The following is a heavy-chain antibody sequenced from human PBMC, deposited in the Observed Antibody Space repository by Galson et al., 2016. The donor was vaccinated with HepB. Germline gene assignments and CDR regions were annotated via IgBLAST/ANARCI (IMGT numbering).Heavy chain of an antibody. CDR2: IWYDGTNK. CDR3: ARDFGLGYYFDY. Sequence: SLRLSCAASGFRFTSYGMNWVRQAPGKGLEWVAVIWYDGTNKYYADSVKGRFTISRDNSKNMFYLQMSSLRAEDTAVCYCARDFGLGYYFDYWGQGTLVTVSS. D-gene: IGHD3-10*01. J-gene: IGHJ4*02. CDR1: GFRFTSYG. V-gene: IGHV3-33*01.